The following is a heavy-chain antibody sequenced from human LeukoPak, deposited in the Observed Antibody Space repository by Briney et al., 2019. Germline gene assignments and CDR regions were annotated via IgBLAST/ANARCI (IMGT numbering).Heavy chain of an antibody. Sequence: GGSLRLSCAVSRFTFRTYWMHWVRQVPGEGLVWVSRINEDGSITNYADSVKGRFSISRDNAKNTLYLQMNSLRAEDTAVYYCAKSDHQIWRGLTPPWGQGTLVTVSS. J-gene: IGHJ5*02. V-gene: IGHV3-74*01. CDR3: AKSDHQIWRGLTPP. D-gene: IGHD3-3*01. CDR2: INEDGSIT. CDR1: RFTFRTYW.